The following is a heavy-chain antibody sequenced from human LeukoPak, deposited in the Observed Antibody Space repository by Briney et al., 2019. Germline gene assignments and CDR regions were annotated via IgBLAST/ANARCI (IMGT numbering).Heavy chain of an antibody. Sequence: SVKVSCKGSGGTFNNYAISWVRQAPGQGLEWMGRIIPLFPTTHSAQKFQGRLTLTTDESTNTAHMELSSLRSEDTAVYYCASNNGIIPEVFHSWGQGTMVTVSS. CDR3: ASNNGIIPEVFHS. CDR2: IIPLFPTT. D-gene: IGHD3-16*02. J-gene: IGHJ3*02. CDR1: GGTFNNYA. V-gene: IGHV1-69*05.